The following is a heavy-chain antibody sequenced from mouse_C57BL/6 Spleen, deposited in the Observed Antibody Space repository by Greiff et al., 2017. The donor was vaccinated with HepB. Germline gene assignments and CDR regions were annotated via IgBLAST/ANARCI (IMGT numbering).Heavy chain of an antibody. V-gene: IGHV1-82*01. D-gene: IGHD1-1*01. J-gene: IGHJ3*01. CDR1: GYAFSSSW. CDR3: AREYYGSSYPWFAY. CDR2: IYPGDGDT. Sequence: VQLQQSGPELVKPGASVKISCKASGYAFSSSWMNWVKQRPGKGLEWIGRIYPGDGDTNYNGKFKGKATLTADKSSSTAYMQLSSLTSEDSAVYFCAREYYGSSYPWFAYWGQGTLVTVSA.